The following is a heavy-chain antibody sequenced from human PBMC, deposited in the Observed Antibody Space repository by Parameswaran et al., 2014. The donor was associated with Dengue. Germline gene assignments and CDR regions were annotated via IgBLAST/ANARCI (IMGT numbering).Heavy chain of an antibody. CDR2: IYYSGST. CDR3: ARVIRTMVRGVIISRPRGPGWFDP. J-gene: IGHJ5*02. Sequence: WIRQPPGKGLEWIGSIYYSGSTYYNPSLKSRVTISVDTSKNQFSLKLSSVTAADTAVYYCARVIRTMVRGVIISRPRGPGWFDPWGQGTLVTVSS. V-gene: IGHV4-39*07. D-gene: IGHD3-10*01.